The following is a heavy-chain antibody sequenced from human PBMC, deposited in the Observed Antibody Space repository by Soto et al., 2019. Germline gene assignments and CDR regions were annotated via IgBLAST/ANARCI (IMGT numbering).Heavy chain of an antibody. CDR2: ISSSGSTI. CDR1: GFTFSDYY. V-gene: IGHV3-11*01. J-gene: IGHJ6*03. Sequence: PVGSLRLSCAASGFTFSDYYMSWIRQAPGKGLEWVSYISSSGSTIYYADSVKGRFTISRDNAKNSLYLQMNSLRAEDTAVYYCARDRKELRYFDWFGYMDVWGKGTTVTVSS. D-gene: IGHD3-9*01. CDR3: ARDRKELRYFDWFGYMDV.